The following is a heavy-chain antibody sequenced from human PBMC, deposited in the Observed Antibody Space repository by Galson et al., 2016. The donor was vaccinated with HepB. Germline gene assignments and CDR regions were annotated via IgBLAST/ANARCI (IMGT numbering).Heavy chain of an antibody. Sequence: SLRLSCAASGFTFKNYAMSWVRQAPGEGLEWVSSISGSGSFTYFADSVKGRLTISRDNSKNTLYLQMNSLRAEDTATYYCAKDPGRGSGWFFFDSWGQGTLVTVSS. D-gene: IGHD6-19*01. V-gene: IGHV3-23*01. CDR2: ISGSGSFT. J-gene: IGHJ4*02. CDR3: AKDPGRGSGWFFFDS. CDR1: GFTFKNYA.